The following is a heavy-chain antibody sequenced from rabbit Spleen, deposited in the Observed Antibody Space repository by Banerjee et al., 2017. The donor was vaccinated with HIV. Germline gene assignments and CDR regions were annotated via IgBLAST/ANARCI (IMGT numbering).Heavy chain of an antibody. J-gene: IGHJ6*01. V-gene: IGHV1S40*01. CDR2: TAGGRSTFT. Sequence: QSLEESGGGLVKPGASLTLTCKASGFSFSSSDYMCWVRQAPGKGLEWIACTAGGRSTFTYYASWAKGRFTISKASSTTVTLQMTSLTAADTATYFCARDTATSFSTYGMDLWGPGTLVTVS. CDR3: ARDTATSFSTYGMDL. D-gene: IGHD1-1*01. CDR1: GFSFSSSDY.